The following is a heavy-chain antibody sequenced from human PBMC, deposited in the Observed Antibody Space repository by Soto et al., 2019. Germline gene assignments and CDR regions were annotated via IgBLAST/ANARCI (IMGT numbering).Heavy chain of an antibody. Sequence: EASVKVSCKASGYTFTSYYMHWVRQAPGQGLEWMGIINPSGGSTSYAQKFQGRVTMTRDTSTSTVYMELSSLRSEDTAVYYCARTGNYDILTGNYYYYYYMDVWGKGTTVTVSS. J-gene: IGHJ6*03. V-gene: IGHV1-46*03. CDR3: ARTGNYDILTGNYYYYYYMDV. CDR1: GYTFTSYY. D-gene: IGHD3-9*01. CDR2: INPSGGST.